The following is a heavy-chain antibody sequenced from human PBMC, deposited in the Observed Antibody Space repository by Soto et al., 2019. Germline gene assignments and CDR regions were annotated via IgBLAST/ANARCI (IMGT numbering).Heavy chain of an antibody. D-gene: IGHD3-3*01. CDR1: GYTFTSYG. CDR2: ISAYNGNT. V-gene: IGHV1-18*01. Sequence: ASVKVSCKASGYTFTSYGISWVRQAPGQGLEWMGWISAYNGNTNYAQKLQGRVTMTTDTSTSTAYMELRSLRSDDTAVYYCATTPPDFWWTGFDPWGQGALVTVS. CDR3: ATTPPDFWWTGFDP. J-gene: IGHJ5*02.